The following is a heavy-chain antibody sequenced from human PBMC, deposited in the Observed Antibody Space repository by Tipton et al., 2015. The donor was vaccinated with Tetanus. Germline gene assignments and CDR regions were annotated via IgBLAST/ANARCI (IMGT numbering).Heavy chain of an antibody. Sequence: TLSLTCSVSGDSISNIWTWWSWVRQPPGKGLEWIGYIYYSGSTNYNPSLKSRVTISVDTSKNQFSLKLSSVTAADTAVYFCARSNILRFLDCWGQGTLVTVSS. D-gene: IGHD3-3*01. V-gene: IGHV4-4*01. J-gene: IGHJ4*02. CDR2: IYYSGST. CDR1: GDSISNIWTW. CDR3: ARSNILRFLDC.